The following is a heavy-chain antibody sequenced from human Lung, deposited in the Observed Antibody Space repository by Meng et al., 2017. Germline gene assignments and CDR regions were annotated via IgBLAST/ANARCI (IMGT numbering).Heavy chain of an antibody. CDR3: ARGPTTMAHDFDY. Sequence: QVRLKRWGAGWFKPSGTLSLTCVVSGGPFSDYYWSWIRQPPGKGLEWIGEINHSGSTNYNPSLESRATISVDTSQNNLSLKLSSVTAADSAVYYCARGPTTMAHDFDYWGQGTLVTVSS. V-gene: IGHV4-34*01. J-gene: IGHJ4*02. CDR1: GGPFSDYY. CDR2: INHSGST. D-gene: IGHD4-11*01.